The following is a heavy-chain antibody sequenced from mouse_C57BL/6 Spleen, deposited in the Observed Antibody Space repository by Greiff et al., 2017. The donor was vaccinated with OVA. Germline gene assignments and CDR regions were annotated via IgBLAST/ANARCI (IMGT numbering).Heavy chain of an antibody. D-gene: IGHD2-5*01. CDR1: GFNIKDDY. CDR2: IDPENGDT. CDR3: TPYYSNYH. Sequence: EVQLQQSGAELVRPGASVKLSCTASGFNIKDDYMHWVKQRPEQGLEWIGWIDPENGDTEYASKFQGKATITADTSSNTAYLQLSSLTSEDTAVYYCTPYYSNYHWGQGTTLTVSS. V-gene: IGHV14-4*01. J-gene: IGHJ2*01.